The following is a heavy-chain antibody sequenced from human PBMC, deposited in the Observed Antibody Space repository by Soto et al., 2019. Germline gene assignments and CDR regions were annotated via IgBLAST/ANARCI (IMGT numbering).Heavy chain of an antibody. Sequence: GGSLRLSCAASGFTFSSYGMHWVRQAPGKGLEWVAVISYDGSNKYYADSVKGRFTISRDNSKNTLYLQMNSLRAEDTAVYYCAKDFEDSSSSGGVYWGQGTLVTVSS. J-gene: IGHJ4*02. V-gene: IGHV3-30*18. CDR1: GFTFSSYG. CDR2: ISYDGSNK. D-gene: IGHD6-6*01. CDR3: AKDFEDSSSSGGVY.